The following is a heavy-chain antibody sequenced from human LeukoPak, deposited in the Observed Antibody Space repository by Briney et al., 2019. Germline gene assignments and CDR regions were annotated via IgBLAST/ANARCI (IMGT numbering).Heavy chain of an antibody. CDR3: ARYAIGLLLNDY. CDR1: GFTFSDYY. Sequence: PGGSLRLSCAASGFTFSDYYMTWIRQAPGKGLEWVSYISSSGSTIYYADSVKGRFTISRDNARNSLYLHMNSLRAEDTAVYYCARYAIGLLLNDYWGQGTLVTVSS. CDR2: ISSSGSTI. D-gene: IGHD3-10*01. J-gene: IGHJ4*02. V-gene: IGHV3-11*01.